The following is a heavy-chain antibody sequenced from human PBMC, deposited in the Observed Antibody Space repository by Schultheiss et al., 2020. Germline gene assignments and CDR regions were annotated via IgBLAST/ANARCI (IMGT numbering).Heavy chain of an antibody. Sequence: SLRLSCAASGFIFDDYGMHWVRQAPGKGLEWVSGISWNSGSIGYGDSVKGRFTISRDNAKNSLYLQMNSLRTEDTALYYCAKGGNYDFWSGPSGRWGQGTLVTVSS. D-gene: IGHD3-3*01. CDR1: GFIFDDYG. CDR3: AKGGNYDFWSGPSGR. J-gene: IGHJ4*02. V-gene: IGHV3-9*01. CDR2: ISWNSGSI.